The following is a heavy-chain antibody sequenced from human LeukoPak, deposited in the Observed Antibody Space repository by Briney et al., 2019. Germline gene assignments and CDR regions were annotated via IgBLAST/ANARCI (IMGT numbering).Heavy chain of an antibody. CDR2: ISYDGTHK. CDR1: GYTFTSYS. Sequence: SCKASGYTFTSYSMFWVRQVPGKGLEWVAVISYDGTHKYYADSVKGRFTISRDNSKNTLYLHMTSLRVEDTAVYYCATAARGYFDFWGRGILVTVSS. V-gene: IGHV3-33*05. CDR3: ATAARGYFDF. J-gene: IGHJ4*02. D-gene: IGHD3-22*01.